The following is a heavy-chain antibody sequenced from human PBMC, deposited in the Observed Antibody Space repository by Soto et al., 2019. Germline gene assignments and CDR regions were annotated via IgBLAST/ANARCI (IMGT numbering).Heavy chain of an antibody. CDR3: ARGHSVEPYYYYYYCMDL. D-gene: IGHD1-1*01. Sequence: QVQLVESGGGVVQPGRSLRLSCAASGFTFSSYAMHWVRQAPGKGLEWVAVISYDGSNKYYADSVKGRFTISRDNSKNSLYLQMNSLKAEDTAVYYCARGHSVEPYYYYYYCMDLWGQGTTVTVSS. CDR1: GFTFSSYA. J-gene: IGHJ6*02. V-gene: IGHV3-30-3*01. CDR2: ISYDGSNK.